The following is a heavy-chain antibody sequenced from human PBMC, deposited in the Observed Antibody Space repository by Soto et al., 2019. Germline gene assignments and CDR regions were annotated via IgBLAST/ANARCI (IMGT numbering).Heavy chain of an antibody. D-gene: IGHD3-22*01. Sequence: QVTLKESGPVLVKPTETLTLTCTVSGFSLTNARMGVSWIRQPPVQALAWLAHISSNDEKSYSTSLKSRLTISRDNSKGQVVLTMTNMDPDDTATYYCARMVDDGSGYYRTGTWFDPWGQGTLVTVSS. V-gene: IGHV2-26*01. CDR3: ARMVDDGSGYYRTGTWFDP. CDR1: GFSLTNARMG. J-gene: IGHJ5*02. CDR2: ISSNDEK.